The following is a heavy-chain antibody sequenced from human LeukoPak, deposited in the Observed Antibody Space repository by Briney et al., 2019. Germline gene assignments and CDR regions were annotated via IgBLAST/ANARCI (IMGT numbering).Heavy chain of an antibody. CDR3: AKGGYCSSTSCYVGWFDP. D-gene: IGHD2-2*01. V-gene: IGHV3-7*05. CDR2: IKQDGSEK. CDR1: GFIFSNYW. J-gene: IGHJ5*02. Sequence: GGSLRLSCSASGFIFSNYWMTWVRQAPGKGLEWVANIKQDGSEKYYVDSVKGRFTISRDNAKKSLYLQMNSLRAEDTAVYYCAKGGYCSSTSCYVGWFDPWGQGTLVTVSS.